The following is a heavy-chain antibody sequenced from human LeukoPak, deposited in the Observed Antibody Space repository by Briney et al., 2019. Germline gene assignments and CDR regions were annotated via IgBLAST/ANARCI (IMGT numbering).Heavy chain of an antibody. J-gene: IGHJ3*02. D-gene: IGHD3-22*01. Sequence: SQTLSLTCAVSGRSISSGGYSWSWIRQPPGRGLEWFGYIYHSGSTYYNPSLKSRVTISVDRSKNQFSLKLSSVTAADTAVYYCARGVRSYYDSSRDAFDIWGQETRVTVSS. CDR2: IYHSGST. CDR1: GRSISSGGYS. V-gene: IGHV4-30-2*01. CDR3: ARGVRSYYDSSRDAFDI.